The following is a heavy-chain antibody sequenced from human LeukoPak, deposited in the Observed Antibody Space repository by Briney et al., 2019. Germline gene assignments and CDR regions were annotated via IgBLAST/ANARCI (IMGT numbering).Heavy chain of an antibody. J-gene: IGHJ5*02. CDR2: IYYSGST. CDR3: ARNLRAWFDP. CDR1: GGSISSSSYY. Sequence: SETLSLTCTVSGGSISSSSYYWGWIRQPPGKGLEWIGSIYYSGSTYYNPSLKSRVTISVDTSKNQFSLKLSSVTAADTAVYYCARNLRAWFDPWGQGTLVTVSS. V-gene: IGHV4-39*01.